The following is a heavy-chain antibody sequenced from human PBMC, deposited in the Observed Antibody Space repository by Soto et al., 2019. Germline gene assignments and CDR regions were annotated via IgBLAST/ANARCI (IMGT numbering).Heavy chain of an antibody. CDR1: GGSVSDDSAA. Sequence: PLQQSGPGLVRPSQTLSLTCAISGGSVSDDSAAWTWIRQSPSRGLEWLGRTYYRSVWNTDXXXXXXXXXXXXXXXXXXXXXXXXXXXXPEDTAVYYCARDQSTGWFSWGFESWGQGTPVTXSS. D-gene: IGHD2-21*01. CDR3: ARDQSTGWFSWGFES. V-gene: IGHV6-1*02. J-gene: IGHJ4*02. CDR2: TYYRSVWNT.